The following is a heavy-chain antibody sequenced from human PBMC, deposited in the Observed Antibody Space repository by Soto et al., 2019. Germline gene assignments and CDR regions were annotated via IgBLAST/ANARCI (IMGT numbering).Heavy chain of an antibody. CDR1: GYPFTSFG. D-gene: IGHD6-13*01. V-gene: IGHV1-18*04. Sequence: ASVKVSCKASGYPFTSFGISWVRQAPGQGIEWMGWIRPYNGDTNSAQNLQGRVTMTTDTSTSTAYMELRSLRSDDTAVYYCARKGVPSRWYGGGNDYWGQGTLVTVSS. J-gene: IGHJ4*02. CDR3: ARKGVPSRWYGGGNDY. CDR2: IRPYNGDT.